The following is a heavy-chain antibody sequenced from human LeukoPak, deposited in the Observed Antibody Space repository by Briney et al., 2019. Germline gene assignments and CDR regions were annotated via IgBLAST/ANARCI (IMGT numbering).Heavy chain of an antibody. CDR2: INTDTRGT. Sequence: PGGSLRLSCAASGFTFSDYWMHWVRQAPGKGLVWVSIINTDTRGTYYADSVKGRFTTSRDNSKNTLYLQTNSLRAEDTAVYYCARGGGYSYGGFDYWGQGTLVTVSS. V-gene: IGHV3-74*01. CDR1: GFTFSDYW. D-gene: IGHD5-18*01. J-gene: IGHJ4*02. CDR3: ARGGGYSYGGFDY.